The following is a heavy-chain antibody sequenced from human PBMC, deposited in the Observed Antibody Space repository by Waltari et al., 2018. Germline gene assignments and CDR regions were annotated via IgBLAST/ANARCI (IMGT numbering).Heavy chain of an antibody. J-gene: IGHJ4*02. CDR3: ASGGLVVIVAATH. Sequence: QAQLVESGGGLVKPGGSLRLSCAASGFPFSDYYMSWIPQAPGKGLEWVSYINSRGNTIYYADSVKGRFTISGDNAKNSLYLQMNSLRVEDTAVYYCASGGLVVIVAATHWGQGTLVTVSS. CDR2: INSRGNTI. V-gene: IGHV3-11*01. D-gene: IGHD2-15*01. CDR1: GFPFSDYY.